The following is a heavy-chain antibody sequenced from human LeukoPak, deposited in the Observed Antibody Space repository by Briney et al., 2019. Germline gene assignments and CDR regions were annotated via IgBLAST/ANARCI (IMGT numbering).Heavy chain of an antibody. CDR3: AKDRQDYGDYGGAFDY. Sequence: GGSLRLSCAASGFTFDDYAMHWVRQAPGRGLEWVSGISWNSGSIGYADSVKGRFTISRDNAKNSLYLQMNSLRAEDTALYYCAKDRQDYGDYGGAFDYWGQGTLVTVSS. V-gene: IGHV3-9*01. J-gene: IGHJ4*02. CDR1: GFTFDDYA. CDR2: ISWNSGSI. D-gene: IGHD4-17*01.